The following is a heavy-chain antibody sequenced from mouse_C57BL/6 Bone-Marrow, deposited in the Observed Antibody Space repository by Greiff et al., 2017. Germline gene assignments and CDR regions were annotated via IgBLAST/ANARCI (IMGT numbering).Heavy chain of an antibody. V-gene: IGHV5-6*01. CDR1: GFTFSSYG. J-gene: IGHJ1*03. CDR3: ARHYYGSSRYWYFDV. CDR2: ISSGGSYT. D-gene: IGHD1-1*01. Sequence: DVHLVESGGDLVKPGGSLKLSCAASGFTFSSYGMSWVRQTPDKRLEWVATISSGGSYTYYPDSVKGRFTISRDNAKNTLYLQMSSLKSEDTAMYYCARHYYGSSRYWYFDVWGTGTTVTVSS.